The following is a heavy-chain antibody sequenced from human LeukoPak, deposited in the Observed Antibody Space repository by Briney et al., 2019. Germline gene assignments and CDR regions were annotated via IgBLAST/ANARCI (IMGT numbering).Heavy chain of an antibody. CDR1: GGTFSSYA. CDR3: ARGIADSYMDV. V-gene: IGHV1-69*05. D-gene: IGHD6-13*01. J-gene: IGHJ6*03. Sequence: SVKVSCKASGGTFSSYAINWVRQAPGQGLEWMGGIIPMFGTADYAQKFQGRLTITTDESTSTAYMELSSLRSEDTAVYYCARGIADSYMDVWGKGTTVTVSS. CDR2: IIPMFGTA.